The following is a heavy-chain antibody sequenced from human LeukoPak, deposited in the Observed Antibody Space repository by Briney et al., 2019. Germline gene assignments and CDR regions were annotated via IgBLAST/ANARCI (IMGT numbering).Heavy chain of an antibody. J-gene: IGHJ4*02. V-gene: IGHV3-74*01. CDR2: ISGDGSTT. Sequence: GGSLRLSCAASGFTFSNSWMHWVRQAAGEGRVWVSRISGDGSTTNYADSVKGRFTISRDNAMNTLYLQMNSLRTDDTAVYYCARGVDNRYGYVFWGQGTRVAVSP. D-gene: IGHD5-18*01. CDR1: GFTFSNSW. CDR3: ARGVDNRYGYVF.